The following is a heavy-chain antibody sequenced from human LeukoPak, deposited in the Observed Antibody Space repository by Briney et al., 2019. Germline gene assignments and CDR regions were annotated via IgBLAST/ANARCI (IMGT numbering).Heavy chain of an antibody. J-gene: IGHJ4*02. Sequence: PGGSPRLSCAASGFAFSGYWMHWVRQAPGKGLVWLSRINGDGYSISYADSVKGRFTISRDNAKKTLYLQMNSLRAEDTAMYYCARGEAVAGNDHWGQGALVTVSS. CDR3: ARGEAVAGNDH. D-gene: IGHD6-19*01. CDR2: INGDGYSI. V-gene: IGHV3-74*01. CDR1: GFAFSGYW.